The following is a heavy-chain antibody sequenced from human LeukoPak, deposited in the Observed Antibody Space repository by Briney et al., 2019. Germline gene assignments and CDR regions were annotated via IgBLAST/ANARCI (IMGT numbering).Heavy chain of an antibody. CDR2: IDLSDSYT. CDR3: ASGGDWFDY. CDR1: GYSFTSDS. J-gene: IGHJ4*02. D-gene: IGHD2-21*02. V-gene: IGHV5-10-1*01. Sequence: GESLKISCKGSGYSFTSDSISWVRQMPGKGLEWMGRIDLSDSYTHYSPSFRGHVSFSADKSINTAYVQWSSLKASDTAMYYCASGGDWFDYWGQGTPVTVSS.